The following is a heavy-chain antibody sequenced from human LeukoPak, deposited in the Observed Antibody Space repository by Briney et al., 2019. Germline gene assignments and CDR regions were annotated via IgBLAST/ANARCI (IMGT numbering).Heavy chain of an antibody. J-gene: IGHJ6*02. CDR3: ARGRAAPLGYYYYGMDV. Sequence: PGGSLRLSCAASGFTVSSNYMSWVRQAPGKGLEWVSVIYSGGSTYYADSVKGRFTISRDNSKNTLYPQMNSLRAEDTAVYYCARGRAAPLGYYYYGMDVWGQGTTVTVSS. V-gene: IGHV3-53*01. CDR1: GFTVSSNY. D-gene: IGHD6-13*01. CDR2: IYSGGST.